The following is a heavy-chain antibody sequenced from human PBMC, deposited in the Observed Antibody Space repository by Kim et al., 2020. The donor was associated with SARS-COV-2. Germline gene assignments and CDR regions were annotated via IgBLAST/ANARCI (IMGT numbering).Heavy chain of an antibody. Sequence: SETLSLTCTVSGGSISSSSYYWGWIRQPPGKGLEWIGSIYYSGSTYYNPSLKSRVTISVDTSKNQFSLKLSSVTAADTAVYYCASYDGPFDYWGQGTLVTVSS. J-gene: IGHJ4*02. D-gene: IGHD5-12*01. CDR3: ASYDGPFDY. CDR2: IYYSGST. CDR1: GGSISSSSYY. V-gene: IGHV4-39*01.